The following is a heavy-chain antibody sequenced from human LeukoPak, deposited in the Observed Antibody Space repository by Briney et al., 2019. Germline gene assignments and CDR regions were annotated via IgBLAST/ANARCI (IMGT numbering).Heavy chain of an antibody. CDR2: ISGSGGST. Sequence: PGGSLRLSCAASGFTFSSYAMNWLRQAPGKGLEWVSAISGSGGSTYYADSVKSRFTISRDNSKNTLYLQMNSLRAEGTAVYYCATPMTTVSEGDYWGQGTLVTVSS. CDR3: ATPMTTVSEGDY. J-gene: IGHJ4*02. V-gene: IGHV3-23*01. CDR1: GFTFSSYA. D-gene: IGHD4-17*01.